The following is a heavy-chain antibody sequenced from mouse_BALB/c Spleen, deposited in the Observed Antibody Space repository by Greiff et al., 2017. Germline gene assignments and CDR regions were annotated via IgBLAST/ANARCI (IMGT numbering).Heavy chain of an antibody. CDR1: GFSLTDSG. J-gene: IGHJ4*01. Sequence: LVAPSQSLSITCTVFGFSLTDSGVSWIRQPPGKGLEWLGVIWGGGSTYYNSALKSRLSISKDNSKSQVFLKMNSLQTDDTAMYYCAKHRYGNQPEGAMDYWGQGTSVTVSS. D-gene: IGHD2-10*02. CDR3: AKHRYGNQPEGAMDY. CDR2: IWGGGST. V-gene: IGHV2-6-5*01.